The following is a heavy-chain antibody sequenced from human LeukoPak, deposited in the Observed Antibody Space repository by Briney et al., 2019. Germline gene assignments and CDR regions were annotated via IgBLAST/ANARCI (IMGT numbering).Heavy chain of an antibody. Sequence: SETLSLTCAVYVGSFSGYHWSWIRQPPGKGLEWIGEINHSGNTNYNPPLKSRVTISADTSKNQFSLKMTSLTAADTAVYYCARQGQISAFDLWGHGNLVIVSS. CDR3: ARQGQISAFDL. CDR2: INHSGNT. CDR1: VGSFSGYH. J-gene: IGHJ4*01. V-gene: IGHV4-34*01. D-gene: IGHD3-16*02.